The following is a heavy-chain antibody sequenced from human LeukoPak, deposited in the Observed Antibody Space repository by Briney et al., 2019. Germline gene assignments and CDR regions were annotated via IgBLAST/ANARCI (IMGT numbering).Heavy chain of an antibody. J-gene: IGHJ6*02. CDR3: ASPGGDYYDSSGYSTYYYYGMDV. V-gene: IGHV3-23*01. CDR1: GFTFSSYA. CDR2: ISGSGGST. D-gene: IGHD3-22*01. Sequence: PGGSLRLSCAASGFTFSSYAMGWVRQAPGKGLEWVSAISGSGGSTYYADSVKGRFTISRDNSKNTLYLQMNSLRAEDTAVYYCASPGGDYYDSSGYSTYYYYGMDVWGQGTTVTVSS.